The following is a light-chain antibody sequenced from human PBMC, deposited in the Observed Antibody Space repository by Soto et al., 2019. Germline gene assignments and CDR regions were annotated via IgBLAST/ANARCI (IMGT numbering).Light chain of an antibody. J-gene: IGKJ4*01. CDR1: QTISTY. V-gene: IGKV1-39*01. CDR2: AAS. CDR3: QQGYSTPLT. Sequence: DTQMTQSPSSLSASVGDRVTITCRASQTISTYLNWYQQKPGRAPKLLIFAASSLQSGVPPRFSGSGSGTDFTLTVSSLQPEDFATYFCQQGYSTPLTFGGGTKVDIK.